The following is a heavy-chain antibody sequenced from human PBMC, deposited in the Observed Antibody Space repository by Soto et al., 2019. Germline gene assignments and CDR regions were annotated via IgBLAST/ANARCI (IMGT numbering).Heavy chain of an antibody. V-gene: IGHV3-33*01. Sequence: GGSLRFSCAASGFTFSSYGMHWVRQAPGKGLEWVAVIWYDGSNKYYADSVKGRFTISRDNSQNTLYLQMNSLRAEDTAVYYCARDGYGGNDYYYYGMDVWGQGTTVTVSS. CDR3: ARDGYGGNDYYYYGMDV. CDR1: GFTFSSYG. CDR2: IWYDGSNK. J-gene: IGHJ6*02. D-gene: IGHD4-17*01.